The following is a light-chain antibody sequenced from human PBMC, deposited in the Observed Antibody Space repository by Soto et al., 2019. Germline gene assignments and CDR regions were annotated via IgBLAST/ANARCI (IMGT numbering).Light chain of an antibody. V-gene: IGKV3-15*01. CDR3: QQYSNWPLT. J-gene: IGKJ4*01. Sequence: EIVLTQSPVTLSVSPGEIDTLSCRASQSVTNSYLAWYQQKPGQAPRLLIFGASTRAAGIPARFSGSGSGTEFTLTISSLQSEDFAVYYCQQYSNWPLTFGGGTKVDIK. CDR1: QSVTNSY. CDR2: GAS.